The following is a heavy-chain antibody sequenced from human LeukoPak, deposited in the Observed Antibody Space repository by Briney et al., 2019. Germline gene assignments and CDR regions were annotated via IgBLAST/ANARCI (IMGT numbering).Heavy chain of an antibody. CDR3: ARGYISIVGATEAFDI. Sequence: PGRSLRLSCAASGFTFSSYAMHWVRQAPGKGLEWVAVISYDGSNKYYADSVKGRFTISRDNSKNTLYLQMNSLRAEDTAVYYCARGYISIVGATEAFDIWGQGTMVTVSS. CDR2: ISYDGSNK. J-gene: IGHJ3*02. V-gene: IGHV3-30*04. CDR1: GFTFSSYA. D-gene: IGHD1-26*01.